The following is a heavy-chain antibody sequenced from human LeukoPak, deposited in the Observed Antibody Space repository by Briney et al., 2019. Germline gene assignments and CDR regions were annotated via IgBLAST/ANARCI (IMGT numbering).Heavy chain of an antibody. CDR3: AKDLSSSSFARLYHYGMDV. CDR1: GFTFSSYG. D-gene: IGHD6-6*01. V-gene: IGHV3-30*18. J-gene: IGHJ6*02. Sequence: GGSLGLSCAAPGFTFSSYGMHWVRQAPGKGLEWVVVISYDGSNKYYAASVKGRFTISRDNSKNTLYLQMNSQRAGDTAVYYCAKDLSSSSFARLYHYGMDVWGQGTTVTVSS. CDR2: ISYDGSNK.